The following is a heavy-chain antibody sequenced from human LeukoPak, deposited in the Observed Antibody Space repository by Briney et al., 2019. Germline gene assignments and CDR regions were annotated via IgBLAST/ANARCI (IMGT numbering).Heavy chain of an antibody. D-gene: IGHD3-9*01. Sequence: SETLSLTCTVSIGFISSYYWTWIRQPPGKGLEWIGYMYYSGNSNYNPSLKSRVTISVDTSKNQFSLKLSSVTAADTAVYYCARQAYDILTGYPIYYFDYWGQGTLVTVSS. CDR3: ARQAYDILTGYPIYYFDY. CDR1: IGFISSYY. CDR2: MYYSGNS. V-gene: IGHV4-59*01. J-gene: IGHJ4*02.